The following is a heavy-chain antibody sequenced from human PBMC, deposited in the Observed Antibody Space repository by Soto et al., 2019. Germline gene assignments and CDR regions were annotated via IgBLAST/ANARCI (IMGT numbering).Heavy chain of an antibody. CDR3: ARNSGWYNWFDP. V-gene: IGHV1-69*02. CDR2: IIPILGIA. CDR1: GGTFSSYT. D-gene: IGHD6-19*01. J-gene: IGHJ5*02. Sequence: QVQLVQSGAEVKKPGSSVKVSCKASGGTFSSYTISWVRQAPGQGLEWMGRIIPILGIANYAQKFQGRVXIXAXKHTSTAYMELSSLRSEDTDVYYCARNSGWYNWFDPWGQGTLVTVSS.